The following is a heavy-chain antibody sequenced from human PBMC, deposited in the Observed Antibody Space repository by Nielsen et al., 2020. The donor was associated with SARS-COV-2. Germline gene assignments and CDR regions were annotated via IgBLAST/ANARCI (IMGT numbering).Heavy chain of an antibody. V-gene: IGHV3-21*01. CDR1: GFTFSSYA. CDR3: ARGALTYYDFWSGYYTGIGDY. J-gene: IGHJ4*02. D-gene: IGHD3-3*01. CDR2: ISSSSSYI. Sequence: GGSLRLSCAASGFTFSSYAMSWVRQAPGKGLEWVSSISSSSSYIYYADSVKGRFTISRDNAKNSLYLQMNSLRAEDTAVYYCARGALTYYDFWSGYYTGIGDYWGQGTLVTVSS.